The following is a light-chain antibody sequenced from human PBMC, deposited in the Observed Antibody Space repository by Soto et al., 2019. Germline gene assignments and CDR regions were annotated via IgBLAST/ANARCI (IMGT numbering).Light chain of an antibody. CDR2: EVS. J-gene: IGLJ2*01. CDR3: SSYTSSSLHVV. CDR1: SSDVGGYNY. Sequence: QSALTQPASVSGSPGQSITISCTGTSSDVGGYNYVSWYRQHPGKAPKLMIYEVSNRPSGVSNRFSGSKSGNTASLTISGLQAEDEADYYCSSYTSSSLHVVFGGGTKLTVL. V-gene: IGLV2-14*01.